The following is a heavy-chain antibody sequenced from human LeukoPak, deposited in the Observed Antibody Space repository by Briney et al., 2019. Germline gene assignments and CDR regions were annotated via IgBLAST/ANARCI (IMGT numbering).Heavy chain of an antibody. J-gene: IGHJ4*02. CDR1: GGSISSYY. Sequence: PSETLSLTCTVSGGSISSYYWSWIRQPPGKGLEWIGYIYYSGSTNYNPSLKSRVTISVDTSKNQFSLKLSSVTAADTAVYYCATKSEYSSSPWDYWGQGTLVTVSS. D-gene: IGHD6-6*01. CDR2: IYYSGST. CDR3: ATKSEYSSSPWDY. V-gene: IGHV4-59*12.